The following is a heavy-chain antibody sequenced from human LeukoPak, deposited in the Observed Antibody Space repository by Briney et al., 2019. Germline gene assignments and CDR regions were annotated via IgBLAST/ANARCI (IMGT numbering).Heavy chain of an antibody. Sequence: PSETLSLTCTVSGGSISGYYWSCIRQPPGKGLEWIGYIYYSGSTKYNPSLKSRVTISVDTSKNQFSLRLTSVTAADTAVYYCARHFLCADDCYSLRPFDMWGQGTMVTVSS. CDR3: ARHFLCADDCYSLRPFDM. CDR1: GGSISGYY. D-gene: IGHD2-21*02. J-gene: IGHJ3*02. V-gene: IGHV4-59*08. CDR2: IYYSGST.